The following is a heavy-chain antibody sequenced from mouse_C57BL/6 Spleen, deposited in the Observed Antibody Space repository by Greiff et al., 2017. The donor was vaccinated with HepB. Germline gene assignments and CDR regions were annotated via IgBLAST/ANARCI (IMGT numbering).Heavy chain of an antibody. CDR1: GYTFTDYE. CDR3: TALAWFAY. Sequence: VQLQESGAELVRPGASVTLSCKASGYTFTDYEMHWVKQTPVHGLEWIGAIDPETGGTAYNQKFKGKAILTADKSSSTAYMELRSLTSEDSAVYYCTALAWFAYWGQGTLVTVSA. CDR2: IDPETGGT. V-gene: IGHV1-15*01. J-gene: IGHJ3*01.